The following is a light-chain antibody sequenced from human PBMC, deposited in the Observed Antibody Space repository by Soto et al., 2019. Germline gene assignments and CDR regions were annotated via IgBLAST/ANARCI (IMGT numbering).Light chain of an antibody. Sequence: QSVLTQPPSASGSPGQSVTISCTATSSDVGGYSYVSWYQQHPGKAHKLIIYAVDKWPSGVADRFSGSKSGNTASLTVSGPQAEDEADYYCSSYAGTSYIVFGSGTKVTVL. CDR1: SSDVGGYSY. V-gene: IGLV2-8*01. J-gene: IGLJ1*01. CDR2: AVD. CDR3: SSYAGTSYIV.